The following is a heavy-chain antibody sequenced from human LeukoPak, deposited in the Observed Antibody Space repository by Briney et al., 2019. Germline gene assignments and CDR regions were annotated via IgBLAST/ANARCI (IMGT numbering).Heavy chain of an antibody. V-gene: IGHV3-7*01. CDR1: GFTFSSYW. CDR2: IKQDGSDK. CDR3: ARDGFHYDSSGYSKYYFDY. D-gene: IGHD3-22*01. Sequence: GGSLRLSCAASGFTFSSYWMSWVRRAPGKGLEWMANIKQDGSDKYYVDSVKGRFTISRDNAKNSLYLQMNSLRAEDTAVYYCARDGFHYDSSGYSKYYFDYWGQGTLVTVSS. J-gene: IGHJ4*02.